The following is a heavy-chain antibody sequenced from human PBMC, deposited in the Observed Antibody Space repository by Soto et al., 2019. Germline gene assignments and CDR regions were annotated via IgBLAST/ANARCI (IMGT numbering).Heavy chain of an antibody. CDR3: VRPIAVTGHDAFDI. D-gene: IGHD6-19*01. V-gene: IGHV3-30*04. J-gene: IGHJ3*02. Sequence: QVQLVESGGGVVQPGWSLRLSCAASRFTFSYYAMHWLRQAPGKGLEWLAVILSDGSKQYHAESVKGRFTISRDNSKSKLYLHMNSLRVENSAVYYCVRPIAVTGHDAFDIWGQGTIVTVSS. CDR2: ILSDGSKQ. CDR1: RFTFSYYA.